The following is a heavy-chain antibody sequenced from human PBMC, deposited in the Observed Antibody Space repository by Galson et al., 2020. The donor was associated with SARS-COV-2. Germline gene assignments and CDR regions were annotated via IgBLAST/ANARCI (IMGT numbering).Heavy chain of an antibody. D-gene: IGHD6-6*01. Sequence: GGSLRLSCAASGFTFRTVPMHWVRQAPGKGLEWVAVISSDGSNKFYADSLKGRFTISRDNSKNILYLQMNSLRAEDTAVYYCARGLEYSSSDDYWGQGTLVTVSS. CDR3: ARGLEYSSSDDY. CDR2: ISSDGSNK. CDR1: GFTFRTVP. V-gene: IGHV3-30-3*01. J-gene: IGHJ4*02.